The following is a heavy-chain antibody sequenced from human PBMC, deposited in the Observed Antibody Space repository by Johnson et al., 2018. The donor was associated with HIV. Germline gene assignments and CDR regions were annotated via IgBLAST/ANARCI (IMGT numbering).Heavy chain of an antibody. CDR3: ARVGYSSSWYGGYGAFDI. CDR2: ISFDGHNK. D-gene: IGHD6-13*01. CDR1: EFSFSDYG. V-gene: IGHV3-30*03. Sequence: QVQLVESGGGVVQPGKSVRLSCVASEFSFSDYGMHWVRQAPGKGLEWVAVISFDGHNKYYADSVKGRFTISRDNAKNSLYLQMNRLRAEDTAVYYCARVGYSSSWYGGYGAFDIWGQGTMVTVSS. J-gene: IGHJ3*02.